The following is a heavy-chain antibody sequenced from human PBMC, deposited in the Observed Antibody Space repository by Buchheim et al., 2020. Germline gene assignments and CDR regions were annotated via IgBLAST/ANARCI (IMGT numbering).Heavy chain of an antibody. Sequence: EVQLLESGGGLVQPGGSLRLSCAASGFTFRDAWMSWVRQAPGKGLEWIGRISKTDGGTTEYAAPVKGRFTISRDDSKKTLYLQMNSLKIEDTALYYCATGGLGGWGQGTL. CDR1: GFTFRDAW. CDR3: ATGGLGG. V-gene: IGHV3-15*01. CDR2: ISKTDGGTT. D-gene: IGHD3/OR15-3a*01. J-gene: IGHJ4*02.